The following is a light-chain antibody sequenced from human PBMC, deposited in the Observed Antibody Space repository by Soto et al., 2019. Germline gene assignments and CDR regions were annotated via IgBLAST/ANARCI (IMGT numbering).Light chain of an antibody. CDR3: TQDQLDWT. J-gene: IGKJ1*01. CDR1: QRIATW. Sequence: DIPLTQSPSTLSASVGDRVTITCRASQRIATWLAWYQHQPGSAPKLLIYGASTLQSGVPSRFSGSGSGAEFILTTDNLQPDDFASYYCTQDQLDWTFGPGTKVEI. CDR2: GAS. V-gene: IGKV1-5*01.